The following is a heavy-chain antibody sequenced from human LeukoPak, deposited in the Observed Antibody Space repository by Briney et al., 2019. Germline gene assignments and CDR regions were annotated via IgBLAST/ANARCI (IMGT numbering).Heavy chain of an antibody. CDR1: GFTFSSLG. Sequence: GXSLRLSCSASGFTFSSLGMHWVRQAPGKGLEHVSTIGSDGDSTYYADSVKDRFTISRDNSKNALYLQMTSLRPEDSAVYYCVSPVFINYWGQGTLVTVSS. D-gene: IGHD1-14*01. CDR3: VSPVFINY. CDR2: IGSDGDST. J-gene: IGHJ4*01. V-gene: IGHV3-64D*06.